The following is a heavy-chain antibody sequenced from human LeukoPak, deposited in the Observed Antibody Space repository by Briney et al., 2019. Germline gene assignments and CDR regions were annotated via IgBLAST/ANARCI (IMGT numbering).Heavy chain of an antibody. Sequence: SETLSLTCTVYGYSLSSGYYWGWIRQPPGRGLEWIGNIHHGGRTYYNPSLASRVSVDTSKNPFSLKLNSVTAADTAVYYCARVHYVILTGYPEGVFVYWGQGTLVTVSS. CDR3: ARVHYVILTGYPEGVFVY. V-gene: IGHV4-38-2*02. CDR1: GYSLSSGYY. CDR2: IHHGGRT. D-gene: IGHD3-9*01. J-gene: IGHJ4*02.